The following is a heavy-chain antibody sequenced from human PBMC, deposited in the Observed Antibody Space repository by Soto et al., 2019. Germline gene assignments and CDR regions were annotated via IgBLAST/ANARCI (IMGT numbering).Heavy chain of an antibody. Sequence: SETLSLTCTVSGGSISSSSYYWGWIRQPPGKGLEWIGSIYYSGSTYYNPSLKSRVTISVDTSKNQFSLKLSSVTAADTAVYYCARLSGSYLPLSPPGSFDYWGQGTLVTVSS. J-gene: IGHJ4*02. V-gene: IGHV4-39*01. D-gene: IGHD1-26*01. CDR1: GGSISSSSYY. CDR2: IYYSGST. CDR3: ARLSGSYLPLSPPGSFDY.